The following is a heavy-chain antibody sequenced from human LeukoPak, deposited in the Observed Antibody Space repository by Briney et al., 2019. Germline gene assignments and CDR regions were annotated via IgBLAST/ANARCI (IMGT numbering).Heavy chain of an antibody. CDR3: ARRWLGDPYGMDV. J-gene: IGHJ6*02. D-gene: IGHD3-10*01. V-gene: IGHV3-23*01. CDR1: GFIFSNYA. Sequence: GGSLRLSCAAAGFIFSNYAMTWVRQAPGKGLEWVSILGGLSESVYYPDSVKGRFTVSRDNSKDTLYLEINSLRGEDTATYYCARRWLGDPYGMDVWGQGTTVTVSS. CDR2: LGGLSESV.